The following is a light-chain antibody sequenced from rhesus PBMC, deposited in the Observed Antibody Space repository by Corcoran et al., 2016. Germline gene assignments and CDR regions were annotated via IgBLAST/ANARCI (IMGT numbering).Light chain of an antibody. V-gene: IGKV1-74*01. CDR2: KAS. J-gene: IGKJ2*01. Sequence: DIQMTQSPSSLSASVGDRATITCRTSENVDNYLNWYQQKLGKAPKLLISKASTLQIGVPSRFSGSGSRTDFTFTIISLQSEDVATYYCQHNYGTPFSFGQGTKVEI. CDR3: QHNYGTPFS. CDR1: ENVDNY.